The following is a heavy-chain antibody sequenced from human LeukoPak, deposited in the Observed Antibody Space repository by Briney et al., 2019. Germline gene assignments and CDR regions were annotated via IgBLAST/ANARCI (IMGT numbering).Heavy chain of an antibody. V-gene: IGHV3-23*01. J-gene: IGHJ4*02. CDR1: GFTFSNYA. D-gene: IGHD3-22*01. Sequence: GGSLRLSCAASGFTFSNYAMSWVRQAPGKGLEWVSAISSSGGSTYYADSVKGRFTISRDNSKITLYLQMNSLRAEDTAVYYCAKDESWLLLRSSPVNWGQGTLVTVSS. CDR2: ISSSGGST. CDR3: AKDESWLLLRSSPVN.